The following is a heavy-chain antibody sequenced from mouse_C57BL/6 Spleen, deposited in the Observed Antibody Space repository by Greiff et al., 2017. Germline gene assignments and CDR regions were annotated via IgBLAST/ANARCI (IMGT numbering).Heavy chain of an antibody. CDR3: ARSWYYGSSPSWFAY. CDR2: INPYNGGT. Sequence: VQLQQSGPVLVKPGASVKMSCKASGYTFTDYYMNWVKQSHGKSLEWIGVINPYNGGTSYNQKFKGKATLTVDKSSSTAYMELNSLTSEDSAVYYCARSWYYGSSPSWFAYWGKGTLVTVSA. CDR1: GYTFTDYY. V-gene: IGHV1-19*01. J-gene: IGHJ3*01. D-gene: IGHD1-1*01.